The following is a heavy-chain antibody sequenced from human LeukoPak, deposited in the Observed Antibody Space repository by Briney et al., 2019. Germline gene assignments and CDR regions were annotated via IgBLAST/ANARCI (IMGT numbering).Heavy chain of an antibody. D-gene: IGHD5-12*01. CDR2: ILYDGSNK. V-gene: IGHV3-30*03. Sequence: ARSLRLSCAASGFTFSSYGMHWVRQAPGKGLEWVAVILYDGSNKYYADSVKGRFTISRDNSKNTLYLQMNSLRAEDTAVYYCASARALYGYSGYDEPYFDYWGQGTLVTVSS. CDR3: ASARALYGYSGYDEPYFDY. CDR1: GFTFSSYG. J-gene: IGHJ4*02.